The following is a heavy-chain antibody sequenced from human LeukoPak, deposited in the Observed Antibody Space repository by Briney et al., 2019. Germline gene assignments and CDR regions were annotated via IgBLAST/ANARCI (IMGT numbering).Heavy chain of an antibody. D-gene: IGHD3-22*01. Sequence: SQTLSLTCTVSGGSIGSGGYYWSWIRQHPGKGLEWIGYIYYSGSTYYNPSLKSRVTISVDTSKNQFSPKLSSVTAADTAVYYCAREYSSGYYPDWGQGTLVTVSS. CDR2: IYYSGST. J-gene: IGHJ4*02. CDR3: AREYSSGYYPD. CDR1: GGSIGSGGYY. V-gene: IGHV4-31*03.